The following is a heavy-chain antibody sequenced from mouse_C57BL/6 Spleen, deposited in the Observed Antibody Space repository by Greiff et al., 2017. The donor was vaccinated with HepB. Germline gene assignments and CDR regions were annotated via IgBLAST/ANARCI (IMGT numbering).Heavy chain of an antibody. Sequence: EVQLVESGGGLVKPGGSLKLSCAASGFTFSSYAMSWVRQTPEKRLEWVATISDGGSYTYYPDNVKGRFTISRDNAKNNLYLQLSHLKSEDTAMYYCARALFFDYWGQGTTLTVSS. CDR1: GFTFSSYA. V-gene: IGHV5-4*01. CDR2: ISDGGSYT. CDR3: ARALFFDY. J-gene: IGHJ2*01. D-gene: IGHD3-3*01.